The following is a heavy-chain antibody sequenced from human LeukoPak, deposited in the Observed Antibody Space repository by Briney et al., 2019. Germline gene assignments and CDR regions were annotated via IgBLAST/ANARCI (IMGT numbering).Heavy chain of an antibody. CDR1: GFTFSSYA. V-gene: IGHV3-23*01. Sequence: PGGSLRLSCAASGFTFSSYAMIWVRQAPGKGLEWVSGISANGAKTYNGDNVKGRVIISRDNFKNTVYLHMNGLRAEDTAIYYCVKDPLDNWGQGTLVTVSS. J-gene: IGHJ4*02. CDR3: VKDPLDN. CDR2: ISANGAKT.